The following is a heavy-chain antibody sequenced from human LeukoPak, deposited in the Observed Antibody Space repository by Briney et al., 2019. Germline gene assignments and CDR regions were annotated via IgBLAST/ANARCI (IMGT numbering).Heavy chain of an antibody. Sequence: GGSLRLSCATSGFTFSSFWLTWVRQAPGKGLEWVASIKQDGSEKQYGDFVEGRFTISRDNAKNSMSLQMSNLRAEDTALYYCARDAGRREDIWGQGTMVTVSS. CDR2: IKQDGSEK. CDR1: GFTFSSFW. V-gene: IGHV3-7*01. J-gene: IGHJ3*02. CDR3: ARDAGRREDI. D-gene: IGHD1-1*01.